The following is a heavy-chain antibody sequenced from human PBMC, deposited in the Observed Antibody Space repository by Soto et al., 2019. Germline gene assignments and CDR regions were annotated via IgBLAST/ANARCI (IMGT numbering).Heavy chain of an antibody. J-gene: IGHJ4*02. CDR3: ARIQLDTIMALDY. Sequence: QVQLVESGGGVVQPGKSLRLSCAASGFNFNTYGFHWVRQAPGTGLEWVAVIWSDGNNRYYADSVKCRFTISRDSSKNTLFLQMNSRTVEDTAVYYCARIQLDTIMALDYWGQGTLVTVSS. CDR1: GFNFNTYG. CDR2: IWSDGNNR. D-gene: IGHD1-1*01. V-gene: IGHV3-33*01.